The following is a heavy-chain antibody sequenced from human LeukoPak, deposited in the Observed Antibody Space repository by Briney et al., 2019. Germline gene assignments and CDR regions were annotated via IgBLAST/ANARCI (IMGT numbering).Heavy chain of an antibody. CDR1: GGTFSSYA. CDR2: INPNSGGT. Sequence: GASVKVSCKASGGTFSSYAISWVRQAPGQGLEWMGWINPNSGGTNYAQKFQGWVTMTRDTSISTAYMELSRLRSDDTAVYYCARAGNYDILTGYYTPYYYYYGMDVWGQGTTVTVSS. CDR3: ARAGNYDILTGYYTPYYYYYGMDV. D-gene: IGHD3-9*01. V-gene: IGHV1-2*04. J-gene: IGHJ6*02.